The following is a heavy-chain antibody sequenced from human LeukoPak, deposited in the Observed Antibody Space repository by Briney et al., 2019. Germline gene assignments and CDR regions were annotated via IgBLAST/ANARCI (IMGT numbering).Heavy chain of an antibody. CDR3: ARLVVRGGDADY. Sequence: PGESLKISFQGSGYSFSNYWIGWVRQMPGKGLAWMGIIYPGDPDTRYSPSFQGQVTISADKSISTDYLQWSSLKASDTAMYYCARLVVRGGDADYWGQGTLVTVSS. J-gene: IGHJ4*02. D-gene: IGHD3-10*01. CDR2: IYPGDPDT. V-gene: IGHV5-51*01. CDR1: GYSFSNYW.